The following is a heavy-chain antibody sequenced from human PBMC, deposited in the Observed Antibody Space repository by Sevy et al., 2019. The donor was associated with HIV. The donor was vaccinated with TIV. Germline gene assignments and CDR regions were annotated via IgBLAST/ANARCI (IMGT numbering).Heavy chain of an antibody. CDR3: ARHQGTISSSGAFDI. Sequence: SETLSLTCTVSGGSISSSSYYWGWIRQPPGKGLEWIGSIYYSGSTYYNPSLKSRVTISVDTSKNQFSLKLGSVTAAETAVYYCARHQGTISSSGAFDIWGQGTMVTVSS. D-gene: IGHD6-6*01. J-gene: IGHJ3*02. CDR2: IYYSGST. CDR1: GGSISSSSYY. V-gene: IGHV4-39*01.